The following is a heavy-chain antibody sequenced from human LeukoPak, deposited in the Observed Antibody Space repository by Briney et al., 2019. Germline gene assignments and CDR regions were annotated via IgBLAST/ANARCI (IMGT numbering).Heavy chain of an antibody. V-gene: IGHV4-39*01. Sequence: SETLSLTCTVSGGSISSSSYYWGWIRQPPGKGLEWIGSTYYSGSTYYNPSLKSRVTISVDTSKNQFSLKLSSVTAADTAVYYCATGPPGANLWFGEPYFDYWGQGTLVTVSS. J-gene: IGHJ4*02. CDR1: GGSISSSSYY. CDR2: TYYSGST. CDR3: ATGPPGANLWFGEPYFDY. D-gene: IGHD3-10*01.